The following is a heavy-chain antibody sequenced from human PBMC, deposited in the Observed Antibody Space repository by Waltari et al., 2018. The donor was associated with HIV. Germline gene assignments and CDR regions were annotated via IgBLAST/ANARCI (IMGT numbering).Heavy chain of an antibody. J-gene: IGHJ4*02. CDR2: INSDGSTR. Sequence: VQLVESGGGSIKTGGSLRLSCAGSGFSVRNHWRDWVRHGPGKGLVWVARINSDGSTRNYADAVKGRFVISRDNSRNTVYLQLNSVKVEDTAVYFCARASHYIEFSTFDGDYYFDLWGRGTRVAVSS. CDR3: ARASHYIEFSTFDGDYYFDL. CDR1: GFSVRNHW. D-gene: IGHD3-9*01. V-gene: IGHV3-74*01.